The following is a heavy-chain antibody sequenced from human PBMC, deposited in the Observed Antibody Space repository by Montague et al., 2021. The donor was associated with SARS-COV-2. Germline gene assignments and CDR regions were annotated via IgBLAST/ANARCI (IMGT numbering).Heavy chain of an antibody. CDR2: IYYSGST. CDR1: GGSISSYY. J-gene: IGHJ3*02. Sequence: SETLSLTCTVSGGSISSYYWSWIRQPPGKGLEWIGYIYYSGSTNXNPSLKSRVAISVDTSKNQFSLKLSSVTAADTAVYYCARTYCDILTGYYNRGAFDIWGQGTMVTVSS. CDR3: ARTYCDILTGYYNRGAFDI. V-gene: IGHV4-59*08. D-gene: IGHD3-9*01.